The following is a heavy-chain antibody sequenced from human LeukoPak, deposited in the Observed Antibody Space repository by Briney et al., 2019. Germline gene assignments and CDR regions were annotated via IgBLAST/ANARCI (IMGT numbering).Heavy chain of an antibody. D-gene: IGHD3-22*01. J-gene: IGHJ4*02. V-gene: IGHV3-30-3*01. Sequence: GGSLRLSCAASGFTFSSYAMSWVRQAPGRGLEWVAVISYDGSNKYYADSVKGRFTISRDNSKNTLYLQMNSLRAVDTAVYYCAKDRGGYFDYWGQGTLVTVSS. CDR3: AKDRGGYFDY. CDR1: GFTFSSYA. CDR2: ISYDGSNK.